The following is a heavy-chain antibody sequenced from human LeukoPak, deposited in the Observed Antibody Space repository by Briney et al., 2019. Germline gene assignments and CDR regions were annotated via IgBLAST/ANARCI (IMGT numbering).Heavy chain of an antibody. CDR3: AKVGGIAVAGCYYMDV. J-gene: IGHJ6*03. Sequence: PGGSLRLSCAASGFTFSSYGMHWVRQAPGKGLEWVAFIRFDGSHQSYGGSVKGRFTISRDNSKNTLYLQMNTLRAEDTAVYYCAKVGGIAVAGCYYMDVWGTGTTVTVSS. V-gene: IGHV3-30*02. D-gene: IGHD6-19*01. CDR2: IRFDGSHQ. CDR1: GFTFSSYG.